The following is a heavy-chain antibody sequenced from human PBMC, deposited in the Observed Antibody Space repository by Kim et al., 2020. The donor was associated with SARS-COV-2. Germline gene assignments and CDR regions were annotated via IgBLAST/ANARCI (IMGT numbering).Heavy chain of an antibody. D-gene: IGHD6-6*01. Sequence: SETLSLTCTVSGGSISSYYWSWIRQPPGKGLEWIGYIYYSGSTNYNPSLKSRVTISVDTSKNQFSLKLSSVTAADTAVYYCARGDPAARPGGWDGMDVWGQGTTVTVSS. CDR1: GGSISSYY. CDR2: IYYSGST. J-gene: IGHJ6*02. CDR3: ARGDPAARPGGWDGMDV. V-gene: IGHV4-59*01.